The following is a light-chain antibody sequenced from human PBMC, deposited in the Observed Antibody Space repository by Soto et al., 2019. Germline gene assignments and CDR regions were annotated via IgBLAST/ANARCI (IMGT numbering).Light chain of an antibody. J-gene: IGLJ3*02. V-gene: IGLV1-47*02. CDR2: SNN. CDR3: AACDDRLSGRV. Sequence: QSVLTQPPSASGTPGQRVTISWSGSSSNIGGNYVYWYQHRPGTAPKLLMYSNNERPSGVPDRFSGSKSGTSASLAISGLRSEDEADYYCAACDDRLSGRVFGGGTKLTVL. CDR1: SSNIGGNY.